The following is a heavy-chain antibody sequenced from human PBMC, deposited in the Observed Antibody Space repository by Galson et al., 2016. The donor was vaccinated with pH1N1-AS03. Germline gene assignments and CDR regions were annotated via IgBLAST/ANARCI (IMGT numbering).Heavy chain of an antibody. CDR3: ARVQLSGWYPSSGVDS. Sequence: SVKVSCKASGYTFTVYYLHWVRQAPGQGLEWMGRINPNSGGTNYAQRFQGRVTMTRDTSITTAYMELSRLRSDDTAVYYCARVQLSGWYPSSGVDSWGQGTLATVSS. CDR2: INPNSGGT. J-gene: IGHJ5*01. D-gene: IGHD6-19*01. V-gene: IGHV1-2*06. CDR1: GYTFTVYY.